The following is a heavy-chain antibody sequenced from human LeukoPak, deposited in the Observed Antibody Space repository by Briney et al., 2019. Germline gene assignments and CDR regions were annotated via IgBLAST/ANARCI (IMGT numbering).Heavy chain of an antibody. CDR2: IYYTGTT. CDR3: ASAPRRGSIGGLDY. CDR1: GGSISSSTYS. Sequence: SETLSLTCTVSGGSISSSTYSWGWIRQPPGKGLEWIGAIYYTGTTYYNPSLRSRVTIPVDTSKNHFSLKLSSVTAADTALYYCASAPRRGSIGGLDYWGQGTLVTVSS. D-gene: IGHD3-10*01. J-gene: IGHJ4*02. V-gene: IGHV4-39*02.